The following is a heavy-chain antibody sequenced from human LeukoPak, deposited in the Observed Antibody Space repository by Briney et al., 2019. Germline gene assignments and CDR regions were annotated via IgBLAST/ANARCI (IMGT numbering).Heavy chain of an antibody. D-gene: IGHD2-2*01. CDR1: GGTFSSYA. Sequence: SVKVSCKASGGTFSSYAISWVRQAPGQGLEWMGGIIPIFGTANYAQKLQGRVTMTTDTSTSTAYMELRSLRSDDTAMYYCARDRQVPAAIYYYYYGMDVWGQGTTVTVSS. J-gene: IGHJ6*02. CDR3: ARDRQVPAAIYYYYYGMDV. V-gene: IGHV1-69*05. CDR2: IIPIFGTA.